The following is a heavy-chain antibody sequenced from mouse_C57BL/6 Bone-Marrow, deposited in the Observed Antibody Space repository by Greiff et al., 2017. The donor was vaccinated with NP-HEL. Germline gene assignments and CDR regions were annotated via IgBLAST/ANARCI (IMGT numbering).Heavy chain of an antibody. J-gene: IGHJ4*01. Sequence: EVMLVESGGDLVKPGGSLKLSCAASGFTFSSYGMSWVRQTPDKRLEWVATISSGGSYTYYPDSVKGRFTISRDNAKNTLYLQMSSLKSEDTAMYYCARRGTRDFYAMDYWGQGTSVTVSS. V-gene: IGHV5-6*02. CDR1: GFTFSSYG. CDR3: ARRGTRDFYAMDY. D-gene: IGHD3-3*01. CDR2: ISSGGSYT.